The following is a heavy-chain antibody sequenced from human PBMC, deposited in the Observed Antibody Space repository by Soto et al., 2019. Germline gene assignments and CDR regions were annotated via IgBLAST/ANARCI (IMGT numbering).Heavy chain of an antibody. CDR1: GGPFSAYY. J-gene: IGHJ4*02. Sequence: SETLSLTCAVYGGPFSAYYWSWIRQPPGKGLEWIGEINHSGSTNYNPSLKSRVTISVDASKNQFSLSLSSVTAADTAVYYCARVSSGVGPDYWGQGTLVTVSS. CDR3: ARVSSGVGPDY. V-gene: IGHV4-34*01. D-gene: IGHD1-26*01. CDR2: INHSGST.